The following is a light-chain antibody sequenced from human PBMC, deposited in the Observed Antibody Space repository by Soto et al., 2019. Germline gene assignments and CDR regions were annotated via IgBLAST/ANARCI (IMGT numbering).Light chain of an antibody. Sequence: QSVLTQPASVSGSPGQSIGISCTGTSSDVGGYNYVSWYQQHPGKAPKLMAYDVSNRPSGVSNRFSGSKSGNTASLTISGLQAEDEADYYCSSYTSSSTYVFGTGTKVTVL. CDR2: DVS. CDR3: SSYTSSSTYV. J-gene: IGLJ1*01. V-gene: IGLV2-14*01. CDR1: SSDVGGYNY.